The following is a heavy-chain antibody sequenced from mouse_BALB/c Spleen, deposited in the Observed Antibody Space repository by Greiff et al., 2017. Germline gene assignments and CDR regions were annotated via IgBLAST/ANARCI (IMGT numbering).Heavy chain of an antibody. V-gene: IGHV5-6-5*01. CDR2: ISSGGST. CDR1: GFTFSSYA. Sequence: EVQRVESGGGLVKPGGSLKLSCAASGFTFSSYAMSWVRQTPEKRLEWVASISSGGSTYYPDSVKGRFTISRDNARNILYLQMSSLRSEDTAMYYCARGKNKYGNFGAMDYWGQGTSVTVSS. J-gene: IGHJ4*01. CDR3: ARGKNKYGNFGAMDY. D-gene: IGHD2-10*02.